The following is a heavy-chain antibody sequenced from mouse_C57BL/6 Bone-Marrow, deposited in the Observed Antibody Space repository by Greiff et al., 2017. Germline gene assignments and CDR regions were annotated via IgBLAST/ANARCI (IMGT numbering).Heavy chain of an antibody. J-gene: IGHJ4*01. CDR2: IDPNSGGT. D-gene: IGHD4-1*01. CDR1: GYTFTSYW. CDR3: ARIPLTGNYYAMDY. V-gene: IGHV1-72*01. Sequence: QVQLKQPGAELVKPGASVKLSCKASGYTFTSYWMHWVKQRPGRGLEWIGRIDPNSGGTKYNEKFKSKATLTVDKPSSTAYMQLSSLTSEDSAVYYCARIPLTGNYYAMDYWGQGTSVTVSS.